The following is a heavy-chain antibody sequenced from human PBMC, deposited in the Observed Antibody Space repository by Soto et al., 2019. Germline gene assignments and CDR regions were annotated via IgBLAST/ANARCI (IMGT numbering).Heavy chain of an antibody. Sequence: QVQLVQSGAEVKKPGASVKVSCKASGYTFASYAISWMRQAPGQGLEWMGWISAYHGNTNYAQKLQGRVTMNTDTSTSTAYMERRSPRADDTAVYYCARDPPPPDYWGQGTLVTVSS. CDR3: ARDPPPPDY. V-gene: IGHV1-18*01. CDR1: GYTFASYA. CDR2: ISAYHGNT. J-gene: IGHJ4*02.